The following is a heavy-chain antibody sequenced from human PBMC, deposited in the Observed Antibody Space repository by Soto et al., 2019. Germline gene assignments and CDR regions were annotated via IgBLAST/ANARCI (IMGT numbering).Heavy chain of an antibody. V-gene: IGHV3-73*02. CDR3: ARHITGDTTDYYYGMGI. CDR2: IRSKAHNYAT. D-gene: IGHD1-26*01. J-gene: IGHJ6*02. CDR1: GFTFSDSA. Sequence: EVQLVESGGGLVQPGGSLKLSCAASGFTFSDSAMHWVRQASGQGLEWLGRIRSKAHNYATAHTAAVKGRFTVSRDDSKNTAYLQMNSLKTEDTAVYYCARHITGDTTDYYYGMGIWGQGTTVTVSS.